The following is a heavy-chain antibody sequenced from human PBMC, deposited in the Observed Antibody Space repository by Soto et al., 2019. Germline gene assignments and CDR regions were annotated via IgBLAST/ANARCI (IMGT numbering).Heavy chain of an antibody. CDR1: GFTFNSYW. CDR2: IDSDGNRI. J-gene: IGHJ3*02. D-gene: IGHD3-10*01. V-gene: IGHV3-74*03. CDR3: VRLRSTTWGGGEAFEI. Sequence: EVQLVQSGGGLVQPGGSLRLSCAASGFTFNSYWMHWVRQVPGKGLVWVSRIDSDGNRITYADSVKGRFTISRDNAKNTLYLQMNSLRAEDTAVYYSVRLRSTTWGGGEAFEIWGQGTMVTVSS.